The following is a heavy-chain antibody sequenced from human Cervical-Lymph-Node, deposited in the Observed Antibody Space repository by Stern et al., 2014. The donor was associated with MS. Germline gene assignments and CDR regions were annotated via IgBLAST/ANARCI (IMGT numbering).Heavy chain of an antibody. CDR1: GYTLTSYG. V-gene: IGHV1-18*01. Sequence: QVQLQQSGAEVKKPGASVKVSCKASGYTLTSYGISWVRQAPGQGLEWMGWISAYNGKTNYAQKLQGRVTMTTDTSTSTAYMELRSLRSDDTAVYYCARERPIYGGNYYTRTFDYWGQGTLVTVSS. CDR3: ARERPIYGGNYYTRTFDY. J-gene: IGHJ4*02. CDR2: ISAYNGKT. D-gene: IGHD1-26*01.